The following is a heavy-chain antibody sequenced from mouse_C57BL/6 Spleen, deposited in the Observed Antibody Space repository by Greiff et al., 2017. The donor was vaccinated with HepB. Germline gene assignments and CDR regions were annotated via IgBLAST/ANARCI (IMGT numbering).Heavy chain of an antibody. CDR1: GYTFTSYW. J-gene: IGHJ2*01. V-gene: IGHV1-61*01. CDR3: ARGEEGYYFDY. CDR2: IYPSDSET. Sequence: QVQLQQPGAELVRPGSSVKQSCKASGYTFTSYWMDWVKQRPGQGLEWIGNIYPSDSETHYNQKFKDKATLTVDKSSSTAYMQLSSLTSEDSAVYYCARGEEGYYFDYWGQGTTLTVSS.